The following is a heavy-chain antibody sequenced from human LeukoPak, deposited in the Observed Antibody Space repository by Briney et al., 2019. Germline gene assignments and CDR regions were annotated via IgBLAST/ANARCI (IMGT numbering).Heavy chain of an antibody. D-gene: IGHD1-26*01. CDR1: GYSFTSYC. J-gene: IGHJ4*02. CDR2: ITPSDGGT. V-gene: IGHV1-46*01. Sequence: ASVKVSCKASGYSFTSYCMHWVRQAPGQGLEWMGMITPSDGGTTYAQKFQGRVTITADKSTSTAYMELSSLRSEDTAVYYCASRKGSGSYEYYFDYWGQGTLVTVSS. CDR3: ASRKGSGSYEYYFDY.